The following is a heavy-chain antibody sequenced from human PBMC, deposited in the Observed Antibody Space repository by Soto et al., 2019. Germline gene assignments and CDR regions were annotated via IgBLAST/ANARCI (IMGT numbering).Heavy chain of an antibody. CDR2: ISNSGGTT. J-gene: IGHJ4*02. Sequence: EIQLLESGGGLVQPGGSLRLSCAASGLTFGSYAMSWVRQAPGKGLEWVSAISNSGGTTYYADSVRGRFTISRDNSKNTLYLQMNSLRADDTAVYYCAKDSPSHVGGWELPIDYWGQGTLVTVSS. D-gene: IGHD2-21*01. CDR1: GLTFGSYA. V-gene: IGHV3-23*01. CDR3: AKDSPSHVGGWELPIDY.